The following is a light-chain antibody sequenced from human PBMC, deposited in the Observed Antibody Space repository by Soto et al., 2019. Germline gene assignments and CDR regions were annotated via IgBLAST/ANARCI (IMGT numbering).Light chain of an antibody. CDR1: QSVSSNY. CDR3: QHYATSSYT. V-gene: IGKV3-20*01. Sequence: EIVLTQSPGTLSLSPGVRATLSCRASQSVSSNYLAWYQQKPGQAPRLLIYGASSRATGIPDRFSGSGSGTDFTLTISRLEPEDVAVYFCQHYATSSYTFGQGTKLQIK. J-gene: IGKJ2*01. CDR2: GAS.